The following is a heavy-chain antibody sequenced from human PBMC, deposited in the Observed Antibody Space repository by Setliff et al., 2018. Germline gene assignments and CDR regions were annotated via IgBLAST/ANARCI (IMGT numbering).Heavy chain of an antibody. J-gene: IGHJ6*02. CDR3: AKNWATAHHYYYGMDV. D-gene: IGHD2-21*02. V-gene: IGHV3-23*01. CDR1: GFTFSNYA. CDR2: ISNSGGGT. Sequence: GGSLRLSCAASGFTFSNYAMSWVRQAPGKGLEWVSAISNSGGGTYYAGSVKGRFTISRDNSKNTLFLQMNSLRAEDTAVYYCAKNWATAHHYYYGMDVWGQGTTVTVSS.